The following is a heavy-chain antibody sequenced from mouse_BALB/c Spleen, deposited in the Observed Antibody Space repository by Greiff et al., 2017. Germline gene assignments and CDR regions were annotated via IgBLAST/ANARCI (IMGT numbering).Heavy chain of an antibody. CDR1: GFTFSSYA. CDR3: ARDYGNYGRGAMDY. V-gene: IGHV5-9-4*01. Sequence: EVKVVESGGGLVQPGGSRKLSCAASGFTFSSYAMSWVRQSPEKRLEWVAEISSGGSYTYYPDTVTGRFTISRDNAKNTLYLEMSSLRSEDTAMYYCARDYGNYGRGAMDYWGQGTSVTVSS. J-gene: IGHJ4*01. CDR2: ISSGGSYT. D-gene: IGHD2-1*01.